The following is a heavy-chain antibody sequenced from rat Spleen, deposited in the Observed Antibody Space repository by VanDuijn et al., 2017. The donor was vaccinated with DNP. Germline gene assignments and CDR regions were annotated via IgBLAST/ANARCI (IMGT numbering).Heavy chain of an antibody. D-gene: IGHD1-10*01. Sequence: EVQLVESGGGLVQPGRSLKLSCIASGFIFNNHWMTWIRQAPGKGLEWVAFIPNTGGSTYYPASVKGRFTISRDNAKSTLDLQMDSLRSEDTATYYCARHREQLVMDAWGQGASVTVSS. CDR2: IPNTGGST. J-gene: IGHJ4*01. V-gene: IGHV5-31*01. CDR3: ARHREQLVMDA. CDR1: GFIFNNHW.